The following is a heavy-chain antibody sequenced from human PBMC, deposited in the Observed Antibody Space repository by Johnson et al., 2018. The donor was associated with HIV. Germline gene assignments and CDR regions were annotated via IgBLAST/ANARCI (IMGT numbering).Heavy chain of an antibody. J-gene: IGHJ3*02. CDR1: GFTFDDYG. Sequence: QVQLVESGGSVVRPGGSLRLSCTTSGFTFDDYGMSWVRQAPGKGLEWVAVISYDGSNKYYADSVKGRFTISRDNSKNTLYLQMNSLRAEDTAVYYCAALGQYAFDIWGQGTMVTVSS. CDR3: AALGQYAFDI. V-gene: IGHV3-30*03. CDR2: ISYDGSNK.